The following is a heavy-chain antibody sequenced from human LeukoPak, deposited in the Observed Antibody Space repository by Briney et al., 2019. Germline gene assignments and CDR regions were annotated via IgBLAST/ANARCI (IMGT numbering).Heavy chain of an antibody. J-gene: IGHJ1*01. V-gene: IGHV4-39*01. CDR1: GAPISSSSYY. CDR3: ARRPARAEYFHH. Sequence: SETLSLTCTVSGAPISSSSYYWGWIHQPPGKGLEWIGSIYYSGSTYYNPSLKSRVTISGDTSKNQFSLKLSSVTAADTAVYYCARRPARAEYFHHWGQGTLVTVSS. CDR2: IYYSGST.